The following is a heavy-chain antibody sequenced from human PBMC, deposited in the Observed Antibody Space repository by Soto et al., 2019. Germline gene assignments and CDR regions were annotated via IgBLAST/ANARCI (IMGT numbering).Heavy chain of an antibody. CDR1: GFTFSSYG. Sequence: QVQLVESGGGVVQPGRSLRLSCAASGFTFSSYGMHWVRQAPGKGLEWVAVIWYDGSNKYYADSVKGRFTISRDNSKNTLYLQMNSLRAEDTAVYYCARDDEWGAPGYYWGQGTLVTVSS. J-gene: IGHJ4*02. CDR2: IWYDGSNK. V-gene: IGHV3-33*01. CDR3: ARDDEWGAPGYY. D-gene: IGHD1-26*01.